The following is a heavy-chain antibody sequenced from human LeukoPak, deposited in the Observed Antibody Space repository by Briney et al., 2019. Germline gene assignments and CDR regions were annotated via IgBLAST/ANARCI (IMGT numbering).Heavy chain of an antibody. CDR2: LYSGGST. CDR3: ARERGSSGFVRGIFDY. J-gene: IGHJ4*02. D-gene: IGHD3-22*01. Sequence: PGGSLRLSCAASGFTVSGNYMSWVRQAPGKWLEWVSLLYSGGSTYYADSVKGRFSISRDNAKSSLYLQMNSLRAEDTAVYYCARERGSSGFVRGIFDYWGQGTLVTVSS. CDR1: GFTVSGNY. V-gene: IGHV3-66*01.